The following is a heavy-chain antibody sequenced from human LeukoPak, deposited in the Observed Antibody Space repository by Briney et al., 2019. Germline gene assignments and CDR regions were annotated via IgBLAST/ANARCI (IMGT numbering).Heavy chain of an antibody. J-gene: IGHJ3*02. CDR2: ISAYNGNT. CDR3: AREDCSGGSCYSLSLTPVFHVFDI. D-gene: IGHD2-15*01. CDR1: GYAFTSYG. Sequence: GASVKVPCKASGYAFTSYGISWVRQAPGQGLEWMGWISAYNGNTNYAPKLQGRVTMTTDTSTSTAYMELRSLRSDDTAVYYCAREDCSGGSCYSLSLTPVFHVFDIWGQGTMVTVSS. V-gene: IGHV1-18*01.